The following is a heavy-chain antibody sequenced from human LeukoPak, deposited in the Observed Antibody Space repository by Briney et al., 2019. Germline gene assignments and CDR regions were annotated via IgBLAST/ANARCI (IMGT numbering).Heavy chain of an antibody. D-gene: IGHD5-18*01. CDR1: GYTFTGYY. CDR3: AKVSAMDPYYYYYMDV. V-gene: IGHV1-2*02. Sequence: ASVKVSCKASGYTFTGYYMHWVRQAPGQGLEWMGWINPNSGGTNYAQKFQGRVTMTRDTSISTAYMELSRLRSDDTAVYYCAKVSAMDPYYYYYMDVWGKGTTVTVSS. CDR2: INPNSGGT. J-gene: IGHJ6*03.